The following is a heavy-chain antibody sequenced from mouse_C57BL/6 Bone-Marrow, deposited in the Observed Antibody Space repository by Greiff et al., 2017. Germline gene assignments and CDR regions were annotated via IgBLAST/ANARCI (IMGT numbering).Heavy chain of an antibody. CDR3: ARYYGSPWYFDV. CDR2: IDPSDSET. V-gene: IGHV1-52*01. J-gene: IGHJ1*03. CDR1: GYTFTSYW. D-gene: IGHD1-1*01. Sequence: QVQLQQPGAELVRPGSSVKLSCKASGYTFTSYWMHWVKQRPIQGLEWIGNIDPSDSETHYNQKFKDKATLTVDKSSSTAYMQLSSLTSEDSAVYYCARYYGSPWYFDVWGTGTTVTVSS.